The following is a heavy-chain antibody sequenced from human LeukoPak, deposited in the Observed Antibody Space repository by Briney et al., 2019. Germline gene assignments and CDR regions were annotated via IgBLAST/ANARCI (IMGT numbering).Heavy chain of an antibody. J-gene: IGHJ4*02. V-gene: IGHV4-34*01. CDR1: GGSFSGYY. Sequence: SETLSLTCAVYGGSFSGYYWSWIRQPPGKGLEWIGEINHSGSTNYNPSLKSRVTISVDTSKNQFSLKLSSVTAADTAVYYCARRFKGGSGSYYNFYYFDYWGQGTLVTASS. CDR2: INHSGST. CDR3: ARRFKGGSGSYYNFYYFDY. D-gene: IGHD3-10*01.